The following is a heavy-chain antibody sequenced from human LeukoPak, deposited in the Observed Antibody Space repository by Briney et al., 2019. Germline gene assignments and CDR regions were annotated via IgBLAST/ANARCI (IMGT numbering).Heavy chain of an antibody. D-gene: IGHD3-3*01. CDR1: GGSFSGYY. J-gene: IGHJ5*02. V-gene: IGHV4-34*01. CDR3: ARATVYYDFWSGYSSWFDP. CDR2: INHSGST. Sequence: SETLSLTCAVYGGSFSGYYWSWIRQPPGKGLEWIGEINHSGSTNYNPSLKSRVTISVDTSKNQFSLKLSSVTAADTAVYYCARATVYYDFWSGYSSWFDPWGQGTLVTLSS.